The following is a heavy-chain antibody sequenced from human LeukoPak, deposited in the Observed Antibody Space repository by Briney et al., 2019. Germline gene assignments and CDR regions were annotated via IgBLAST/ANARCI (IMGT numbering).Heavy chain of an antibody. CDR2: IGTAGDT. Sequence: GGSLRLSCAASGFTFSSYDMPWVRQATGKGLEWVSAIGTAGDTYYPGSVKGRFTISRENAKNSLYLQMNSLRAGDTAVYYCARAGYSGYETYFDYWGQGTLVTVSS. CDR1: GFTFSSYD. V-gene: IGHV3-13*01. CDR3: ARAGYSGYETYFDY. D-gene: IGHD5-12*01. J-gene: IGHJ4*02.